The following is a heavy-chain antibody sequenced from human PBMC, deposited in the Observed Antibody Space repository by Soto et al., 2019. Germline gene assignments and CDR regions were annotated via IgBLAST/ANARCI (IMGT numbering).Heavy chain of an antibody. CDR3: GASGYNLREKFDP. CDR2: IIPIFGTA. D-gene: IGHD5-12*01. CDR1: GGTFSSYA. V-gene: IGHV1-69*12. J-gene: IGHJ5*02. Sequence: QVQLVQSGAEVKKPGSSVKVSCKASGGTFSSYAISWVRQAPGQGLEWMGGIIPIFGTANYAQKFQGRVTITADESTSTGYMELSSLRSEGTAGYYWGASGYNLREKFDPWGQGTLVTVSS.